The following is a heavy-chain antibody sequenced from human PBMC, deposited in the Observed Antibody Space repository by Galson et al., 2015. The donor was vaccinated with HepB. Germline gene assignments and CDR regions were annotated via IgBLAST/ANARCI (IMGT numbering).Heavy chain of an antibody. CDR2: ISYDGSNK. CDR1: GFTFSSYA. V-gene: IGHV3-30*04. Sequence: SLRLSCAASGFTFSSYAMHWVRQAPGKGLEWVAVISYDGSNKYYADSVKGRFTISRDNSKNTLYLQMNSLRAEDTAVYYCARDSGQVRGVLHLDQWGQGTLVAVSA. J-gene: IGHJ4*02. D-gene: IGHD3-10*01. CDR3: ARDSGQVRGVLHLDQ.